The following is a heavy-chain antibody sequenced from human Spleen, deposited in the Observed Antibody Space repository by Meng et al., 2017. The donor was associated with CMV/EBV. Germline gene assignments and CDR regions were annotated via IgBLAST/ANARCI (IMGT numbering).Heavy chain of an antibody. D-gene: IGHD3-9*01. J-gene: IGHJ4*02. CDR2: IYYSGST. CDR3: AREYYDILTGYQFDY. CDR1: GGSVSSGSYY. V-gene: IGHV4-61*01. Sequence: SETLSLTCTVSGGSVSSGSYYWSWIRQPPGKGLEWIGYIYYSGSTNYNPSLKSRVTISVDTSKNQFSLKLSSVTAADTAVYYCAREYYDILTGYQFDYWGQGTMVTVSS.